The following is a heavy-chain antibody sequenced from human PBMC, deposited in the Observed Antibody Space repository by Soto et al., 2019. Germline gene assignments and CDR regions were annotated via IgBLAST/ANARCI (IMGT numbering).Heavy chain of an antibody. V-gene: IGHV1-46*01. D-gene: IGHD6-19*01. J-gene: IGHJ5*02. CDR2: INPSGGST. CDR3: ARVGSSGWPRPGLTGWFDP. CDR1: GYTFTSYY. Sequence: ASVKVSCKASGYTFTSYYMHWVRQAPGQGLEWMGIINPSGGSTSYAQKFQGRVTMTRDTSTSTVYMELSSLRSEDTAVYYCARVGSSGWPRPGLTGWFDPWGQGTLVTVSS.